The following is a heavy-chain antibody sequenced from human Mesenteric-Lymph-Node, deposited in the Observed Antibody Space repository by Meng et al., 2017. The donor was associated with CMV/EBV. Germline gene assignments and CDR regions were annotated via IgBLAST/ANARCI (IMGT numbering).Heavy chain of an antibody. V-gene: IGHV4-39*07. J-gene: IGHJ4*02. D-gene: IGHD3-10*01. Sequence: SETLSLTCTVSGGSISSSSYYWGWIRQPPGKGLEWIGSIYYSGSTYYNPSLKSRVTISVGTSKNQFSLKLSSVTAADTAVYYCAREKRGESDYWGQGTLVTVSS. CDR3: AREKRGESDY. CDR1: GGSISSSSYY. CDR2: IYYSGST.